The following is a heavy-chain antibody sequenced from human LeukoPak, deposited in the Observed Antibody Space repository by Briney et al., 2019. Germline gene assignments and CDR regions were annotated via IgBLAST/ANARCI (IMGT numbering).Heavy chain of an antibody. CDR1: GYSFTSYW. CDR3: ARCGNGYNWEDAFDI. J-gene: IGHJ3*02. Sequence: GESLKISCKGSGYSFTSYWIGGVRQMPGKGLEWMGIIYPGDSDTRYSPSFQGQVTISADKSISTAYLQWSSLKASDTAMYYCARCGNGYNWEDAFDIWGQGTMVTVSS. V-gene: IGHV5-51*01. CDR2: IYPGDSDT. D-gene: IGHD5-24*01.